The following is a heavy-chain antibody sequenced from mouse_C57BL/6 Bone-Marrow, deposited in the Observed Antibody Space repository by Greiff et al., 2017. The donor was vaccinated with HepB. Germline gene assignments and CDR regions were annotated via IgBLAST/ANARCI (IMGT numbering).Heavy chain of an antibody. J-gene: IGHJ2*01. D-gene: IGHD1-3*01. V-gene: IGHV3-6*01. CDR1: GYSITSGYY. CDR3: ARDNYYFDY. Sequence: EVKLMESGPGLVKPSQSLSLTCSVTGYSITSGYYWNWIRQFPGNKLEWMGYISYDGSNNYNPSLKNRISITRDTSKNQFFLKLNSVTTEDTATYYCARDNYYFDYWGQGTTLTVSS. CDR2: ISYDGSN.